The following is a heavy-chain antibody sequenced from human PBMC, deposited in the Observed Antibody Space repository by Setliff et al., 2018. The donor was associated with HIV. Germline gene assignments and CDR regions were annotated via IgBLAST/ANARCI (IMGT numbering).Heavy chain of an antibody. CDR3: TMGRADYFAL. V-gene: IGHV3-15*01. J-gene: IGHJ4*02. CDR1: GFTFSRAW. CDR2: IRDKGDGGTT. Sequence: PGGSLRLSCAASGFTFSRAWMSWVRQAPGRGLEWVGRIRDKGDGGTTEFAAPVKGRFSISRDDSRGTVSLQMNSLKIEDTAIYYCTMGRADYFALWGQGTLVTVPQ.